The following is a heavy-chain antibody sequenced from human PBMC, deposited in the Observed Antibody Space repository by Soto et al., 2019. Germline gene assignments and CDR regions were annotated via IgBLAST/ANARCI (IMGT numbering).Heavy chain of an antibody. CDR1: GGTFSSYA. V-gene: IGHV1-69*12. J-gene: IGHJ4*02. D-gene: IGHD2-15*01. CDR2: IIPIVGTA. Sequence: QVQLVQSGAEVKKPGSSVKVSCKASGGTFSSYAISWVRQAPGQGLEWMGGIIPIVGTANYAQKFQGRVRLPGAECTSTAYKERSSLRSEDTAVYYGARDLGYGVVVPIWGQGTLVTVSS. CDR3: ARDLGYGVVVPI.